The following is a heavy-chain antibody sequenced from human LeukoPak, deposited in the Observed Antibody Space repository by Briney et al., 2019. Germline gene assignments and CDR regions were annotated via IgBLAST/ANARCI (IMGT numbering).Heavy chain of an antibody. V-gene: IGHV3-64*01. J-gene: IGHJ3*02. CDR2: ISSNGGST. D-gene: IGHD3-10*01. CDR3: ARGETGPHAFDI. CDR1: GFTFSSYA. Sequence: GGSLRLSCAASGFTFSSYAMHWVRQAPGKGLGYVSAISSNGGSTYYANSVKCRFTISRDNSKNTLYLQMGSLRAEDMAVYYCARGETGPHAFDIWGQGTMVTVSS.